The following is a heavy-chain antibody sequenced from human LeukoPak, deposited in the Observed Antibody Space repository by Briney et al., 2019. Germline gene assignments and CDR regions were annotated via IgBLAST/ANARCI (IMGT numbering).Heavy chain of an antibody. V-gene: IGHV4-4*02. CDR3: TRVAEGGTGGRLFDY. J-gene: IGHJ4*02. CDR1: GGSISSSNW. Sequence: SGTLSLTCAVSGGSISSSNWWSWVRQPPGKGLEWIGEIYHSGSTNYNPSLKSRVTISVDKSKNQFSLKLSSVTAADTAVYYCTRVAEGGTGGRLFDYWGQGTSVIVSS. D-gene: IGHD1-26*01. CDR2: IYHSGST.